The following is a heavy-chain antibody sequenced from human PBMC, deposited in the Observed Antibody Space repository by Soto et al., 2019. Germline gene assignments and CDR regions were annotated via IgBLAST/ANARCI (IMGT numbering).Heavy chain of an antibody. J-gene: IGHJ6*02. CDR1: GFTFSSYG. V-gene: IGHV3-30*18. CDR2: ISYDGSNK. Sequence: PGGSLRLSCAASGFTFSSYGMHWVRQAPGKGPEWVAVISYDGSNKYYADSVKGRFTISRDNSKNTLYLQMNSLRAEDTAVYYCAKGGSYSSGYYYPNYYYYGMDVWGQGTTVTVSS. D-gene: IGHD3-22*01. CDR3: AKGGSYSSGYYYPNYYYYGMDV.